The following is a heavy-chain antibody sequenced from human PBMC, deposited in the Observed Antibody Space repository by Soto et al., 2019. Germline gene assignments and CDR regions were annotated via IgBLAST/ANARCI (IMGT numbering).Heavy chain of an antibody. D-gene: IGHD1-26*01. CDR1: GFIFRNFG. CDR2: ISGDGNDK. CDR3: VQGASTAHQPLDS. J-gene: IGHJ4*02. Sequence: QVQLVESGGGVVQPGRSLRLSCAASGFIFRNFGMHWVRRAPGKGLEWVATISGDGNDKYYPDSMKGRFTISIDNFNNTLYLQLNSLRPEDTAVYHCVQGASTAHQPLDSWGQGVVVTVSS. V-gene: IGHV3-30*03.